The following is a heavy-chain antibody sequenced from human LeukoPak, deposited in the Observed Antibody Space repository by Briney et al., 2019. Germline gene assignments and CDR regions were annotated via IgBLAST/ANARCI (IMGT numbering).Heavy chain of an antibody. CDR3: ASGGYSYGFDY. CDR1: GGSIRSSYFY. D-gene: IGHD5-18*01. CDR2: IYDSGST. Sequence: PSETLSLTCTVSGGSIRSSYFYWGWIRQPPGKGLEWIGSIYDSGSTYYNPSLKSRVTISVDRSKNQLSLKLSSVTAADTAMYYCASGGYSYGFDYWGQGTLVTVSS. V-gene: IGHV4-39*07. J-gene: IGHJ4*02.